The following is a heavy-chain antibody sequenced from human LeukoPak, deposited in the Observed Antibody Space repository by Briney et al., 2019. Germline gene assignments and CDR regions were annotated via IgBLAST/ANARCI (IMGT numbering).Heavy chain of an antibody. CDR1: GFTFSSYG. D-gene: IGHD3-16*01. Sequence: GGTLRLSCAASGFTFSSYGMSWVRQAPGKGLEWVSAISGSGGSTYYADSVKGRFTISRDNSKNTLYLQMNSLRAEDTAVYYCAKDLRWNDYGVFDYWGQGTLVTVSS. CDR3: AKDLRWNDYGVFDY. V-gene: IGHV3-23*01. J-gene: IGHJ4*02. CDR2: ISGSGGST.